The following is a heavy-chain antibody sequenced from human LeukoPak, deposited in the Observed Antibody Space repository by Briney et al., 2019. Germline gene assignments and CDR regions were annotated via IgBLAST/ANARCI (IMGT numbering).Heavy chain of an antibody. J-gene: IGHJ4*02. V-gene: IGHV2-5*02. CDR3: AHSLRRPSCSGGNCYYFDY. D-gene: IGHD2-15*01. CDR1: GFSITTHGVG. CDR2: IFWDGDR. Sequence: SGPTLVNPTQTLPLTCTVTGFSITTHGVGVGWIRQAPGKALEWLAIIFWDGDRRYNSSLRSRLTITSDNSKNQVVLTMTNMDPVYTATYFCAHSLRRPSCSGGNCYYFDYWGQGTLVTVSS.